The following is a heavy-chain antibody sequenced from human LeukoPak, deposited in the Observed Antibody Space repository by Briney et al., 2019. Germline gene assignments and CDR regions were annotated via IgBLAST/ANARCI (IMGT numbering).Heavy chain of an antibody. CDR1: GFTFSDSA. D-gene: IGHD4-17*01. Sequence: GGSLRLSCAASGFTFSDSAMSWVRQAPGKGLEWVSLISFSGGSTYYADSVKGRFTISRDNSKDTLYLQMNSLRAEDTAVYYCARDTTVTTVIYYYYGMDVWGQGTTVTVSS. CDR3: ARDTTVTTVIYYYYGMDV. CDR2: ISFSGGST. V-gene: IGHV3-23*01. J-gene: IGHJ6*02.